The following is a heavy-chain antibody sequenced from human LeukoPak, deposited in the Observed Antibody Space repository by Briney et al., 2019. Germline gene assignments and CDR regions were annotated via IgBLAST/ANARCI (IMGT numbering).Heavy chain of an antibody. CDR2: ISPYSPYT. CDR1: GDSTNTYG. V-gene: IGHV1-18*04. Sequence: ASVKVSCKAAGDSTNTYGVAWVRQAPGEGLEWVGWISPYSPYTKSADALQGRVTMTTDTSTTTSYMELRSLRSDDTAVYFCANVAKGRYFFYYMDAWGKGTTVTVS. J-gene: IGHJ6*03. CDR3: ANVAKGRYFFYYMDA.